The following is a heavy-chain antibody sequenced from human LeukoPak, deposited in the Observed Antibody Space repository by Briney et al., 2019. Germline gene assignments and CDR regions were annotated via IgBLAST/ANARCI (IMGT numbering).Heavy chain of an antibody. CDR2: IIPIFGIA. CDR3: ARDKNYDILTGYYKEYYFDY. Sequence: ASVKVSCKASGGTFSSYAISWVRQAPGQGLEWVGRIIPIFGIANYAQKFQGRVTITADKSTSTAYMELSSLRSEDTAVYHCARDKNYDILTGYYKEYYFDYWGQGTLVTVSS. D-gene: IGHD3-9*01. V-gene: IGHV1-69*04. CDR1: GGTFSSYA. J-gene: IGHJ4*02.